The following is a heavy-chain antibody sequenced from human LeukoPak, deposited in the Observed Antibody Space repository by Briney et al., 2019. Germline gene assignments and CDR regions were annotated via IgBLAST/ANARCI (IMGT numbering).Heavy chain of an antibody. J-gene: IGHJ4*02. CDR1: GASVSSSNW. V-gene: IGHV4-4*02. Sequence: SETLSLTCAVSGASVSSSNWWMWVRQPPKKGLEWIGEIHHSGSTNYNPSLKSRVTMSVDTSKNQISLRLSSVTAADTAVYYCARGLYGSDSYWGQGNLVTVSS. D-gene: IGHD6-19*01. CDR2: IHHSGST. CDR3: ARGLYGSDSY.